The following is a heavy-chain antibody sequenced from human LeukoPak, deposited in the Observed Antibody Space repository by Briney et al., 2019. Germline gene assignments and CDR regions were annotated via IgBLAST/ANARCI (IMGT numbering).Heavy chain of an antibody. J-gene: IGHJ6*03. D-gene: IGHD2-21*01. CDR3: ARDQVSGYSYYYYYYMDV. CDR2: INPSGGST. Sequence: ASVKVSCKASGYTFTSYYMHWVRQAPGQGLEWMGIINPSGGSTSYAQKFQGRVTMTRDTSTSTVYMELSSLRSEDTAVYYCARDQVSGYSYYYYYYMDVWGXGTXVTVSS. V-gene: IGHV1-46*01. CDR1: GYTFTSYY.